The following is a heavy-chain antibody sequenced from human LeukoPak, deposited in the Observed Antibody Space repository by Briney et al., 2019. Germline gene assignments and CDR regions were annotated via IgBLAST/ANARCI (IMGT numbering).Heavy chain of an antibody. CDR1: GGSISSYY. J-gene: IGHJ6*03. D-gene: IGHD5-18*01. CDR3: VSSRDTATDYYYYYYMDV. Sequence: PSETLSLTCTVSGGSISSYYWSWIRQPPGKGLEWIGYIYYSGSTNYTPSLKSRVTISVDTSKNQFSLKLSSVTAADTAVYYCVSSRDTATDYYYYYYMDVWGKGTTVTVSS. V-gene: IGHV4-59*01. CDR2: IYYSGST.